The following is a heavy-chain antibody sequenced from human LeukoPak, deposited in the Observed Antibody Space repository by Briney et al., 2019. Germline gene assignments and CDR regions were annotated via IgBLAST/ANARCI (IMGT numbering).Heavy chain of an antibody. D-gene: IGHD2-8*01. CDR3: VRADYNGGNPGSFDI. J-gene: IGHJ3*02. Sequence: SATLSLTCTVSGASITVGAESYHWGWIRQPPGKGLEWIGTIYYTGISYYNPSLESRVTSSLDTSKNQFSLTLNSVTAADTAVYYCVRADYNGGNPGSFDIWGRGTMVTVSS. V-gene: IGHV4-39*07. CDR2: IYYTGIS. CDR1: GASITVGAESYH.